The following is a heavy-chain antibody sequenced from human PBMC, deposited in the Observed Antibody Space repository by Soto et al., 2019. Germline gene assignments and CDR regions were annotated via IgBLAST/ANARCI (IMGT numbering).Heavy chain of an antibody. Sequence: SETLSLTCTVSGCCISSYYWSWIRQSPGKGLEWIGYIYYSGSTNYNPSLKSRVTISVDTSKNQFSLKLSSVTAADTAVYYCARGGSGYDFWSGYPLYYYYYYMDVWGKGTTVTVSS. J-gene: IGHJ6*03. CDR1: GCCISSYY. CDR3: ARGGSGYDFWSGYPLYYYYYYMDV. V-gene: IGHV4-59*01. D-gene: IGHD3-3*01. CDR2: IYYSGST.